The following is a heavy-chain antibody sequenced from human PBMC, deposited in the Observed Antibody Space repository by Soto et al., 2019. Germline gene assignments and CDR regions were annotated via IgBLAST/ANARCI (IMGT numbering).Heavy chain of an antibody. D-gene: IGHD6-19*01. J-gene: IGHJ4*02. CDR1: GFTFSGSA. Sequence: VGSLRLSCAASGFTFSGSAMHWVRQTSGKGLEWVGRIRSKVNSYATAYAASVKGRFTISRDDSKNTAYLQMNSLKTEDTAVYYCTRDSSGWPDWGQGTLVTVSS. V-gene: IGHV3-73*01. CDR3: TRDSSGWPD. CDR2: IRSKVNSYAT.